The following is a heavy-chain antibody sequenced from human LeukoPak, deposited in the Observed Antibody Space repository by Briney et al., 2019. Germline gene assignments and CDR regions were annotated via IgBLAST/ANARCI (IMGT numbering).Heavy chain of an antibody. D-gene: IGHD2-2*01. V-gene: IGHV3-30*18. CDR1: GFTFSSYG. Sequence: SGGSLRLSCAASGFTFSSYGMHWVRQAPGKGLEWVAVISYDGSNKYYADSVKGRFTISRDNSKNTLYLQMNSLRAEDTAVYYCAKDHPIVVVLAAPWFDPWGQGTLVTVSS. CDR3: AKDHPIVVVLAAPWFDP. J-gene: IGHJ5*02. CDR2: ISYDGSNK.